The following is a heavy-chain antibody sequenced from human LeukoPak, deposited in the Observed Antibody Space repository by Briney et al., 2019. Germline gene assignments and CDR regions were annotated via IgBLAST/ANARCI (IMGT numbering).Heavy chain of an antibody. CDR1: GFTFSSYW. CDR3: ARVPGGYDFSFWFDP. Sequence: PGGSLRLSCAASGFTFSSYWMSWVRQAPGKGLEWVANIKQDGSEKYYVDSVKGRFTISRDNAKNSLYLQMNSLRAEDTAVYYCARVPGGYDFSFWFDPWGQGTLVTVSS. CDR2: IKQDGSEK. J-gene: IGHJ5*02. D-gene: IGHD5-12*01. V-gene: IGHV3-7*01.